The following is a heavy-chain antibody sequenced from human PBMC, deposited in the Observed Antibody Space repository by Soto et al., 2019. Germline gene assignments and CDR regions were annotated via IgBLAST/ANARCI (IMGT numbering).Heavy chain of an antibody. CDR3: ARVGGYCSGGSCYRLDY. CDR2: MNPNSGNT. J-gene: IGHJ4*02. CDR1: GYTFTSYD. V-gene: IGHV1-8*01. D-gene: IGHD2-15*01. Sequence: QVQLVQSGAEVKKPGASVKVSCKASGYTFTSYDINWVRQATGQALEWMGWMNPNSGNTGYAQKFQGRVTMTRNPSISTDDMELSSLRSEDAAVYYCARVGGYCSGGSCYRLDYWGQGTLVTVSS.